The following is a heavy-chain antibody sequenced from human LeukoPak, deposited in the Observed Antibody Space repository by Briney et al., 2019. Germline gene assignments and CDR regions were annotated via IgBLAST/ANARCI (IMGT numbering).Heavy chain of an antibody. CDR1: GYTFTGYY. Sequence: ASVKVSCKASGYTFTGYYMHWVRQAPGQGLEWMGWINPNSGGANYAQKFQGRVTMTRDTSISTAYMELSRLRSDDTAVYYCARQRPVWSGPDYWGQGTLVTVSS. CDR2: INPNSGGA. J-gene: IGHJ4*02. CDR3: ARQRPVWSGPDY. V-gene: IGHV1-2*02. D-gene: IGHD3-3*01.